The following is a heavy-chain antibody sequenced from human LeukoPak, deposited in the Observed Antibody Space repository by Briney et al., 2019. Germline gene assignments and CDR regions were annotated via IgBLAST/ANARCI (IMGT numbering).Heavy chain of an antibody. CDR1: GGSISSGGYY. D-gene: IGHD3-22*01. V-gene: IGHV4-31*03. CDR2: IYYSGST. J-gene: IGHJ6*02. Sequence: SQTLSRTCTVSGGSISSGGYYWSWIRQHPGKGLEWIGYIYYSGSTYHNPSLKSRVTISVDTSKNQFSLKLSSVTAADTAVYYCARNYYERGYYYYYGMDVWGQGTTVTVSS. CDR3: ARNYYERGYYYYYGMDV.